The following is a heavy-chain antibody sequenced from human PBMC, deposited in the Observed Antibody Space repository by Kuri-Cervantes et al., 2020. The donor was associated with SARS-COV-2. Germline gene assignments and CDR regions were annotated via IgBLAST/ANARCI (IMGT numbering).Heavy chain of an antibody. J-gene: IGHJ3*02. CDR1: GYSISSGYY. Sequence: GSLRLSCAVSGYSISSGYYWGWIRQPPGKGLEWIGSIYHSGSTYYNPSLKSRVTISVDTSKNQFSLKLSSVTAADTAVYYCARVGYHDAFDIWGQGTMVTVSS. CDR2: IYHSGST. V-gene: IGHV4-38-2*01. CDR3: ARVGYHDAFDI. D-gene: IGHD5-12*01.